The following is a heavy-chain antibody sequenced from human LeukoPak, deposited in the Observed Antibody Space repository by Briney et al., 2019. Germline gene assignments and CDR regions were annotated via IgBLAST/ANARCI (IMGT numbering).Heavy chain of an antibody. CDR2: ISWNSGSI. V-gene: IGHV3-9*01. CDR1: GFTFDDYA. CDR3: AKATYYDFWSGYPDY. J-gene: IGHJ4*02. D-gene: IGHD3-3*01. Sequence: GGSLRPSCAASGFTFDDYAMHWVRQAPGKGLEWVSGISWNSGSIAYADSVKGRFTISRDNAKNSLYLQMNSLRAEDTALYYCAKATYYDFWSGYPDYWGQGTLVTVSS.